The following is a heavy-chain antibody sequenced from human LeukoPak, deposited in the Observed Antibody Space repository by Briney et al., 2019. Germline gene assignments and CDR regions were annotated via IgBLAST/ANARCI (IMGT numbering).Heavy chain of an antibody. CDR3: ARDTVMMVGSYYYGKDV. V-gene: IGHV1-18*04. CDR1: GYTFTGYY. CDR2: ISAYNGNT. D-gene: IGHD2-15*01. Sequence: GASVKVSCKASGYTFTGYYMHWVRQAPGQGLEWMGWISAYNGNTHHPEKLQGRLTMTTDTPTSTAYMELRSLRSDDTAIYYCARDTVMMVGSYYYGKDVWGQGTTVTVSS. J-gene: IGHJ6*02.